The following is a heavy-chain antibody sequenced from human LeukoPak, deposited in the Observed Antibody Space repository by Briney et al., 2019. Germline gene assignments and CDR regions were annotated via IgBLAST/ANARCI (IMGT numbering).Heavy chain of an antibody. Sequence: PERSLRLSCAASGFTFSHYGMHWVRQAPGKGLEWVAVIWNDGSNNYYADSVKGRFTISRDNSKNTLYLQMNSPRAEDTAVYYCAKDAQRGFDYSNSLEYWGQGTLVTVSS. CDR1: GFTFSHYG. CDR2: IWNDGSNN. D-gene: IGHD4-11*01. V-gene: IGHV3-33*06. J-gene: IGHJ4*02. CDR3: AKDAQRGFDYSNSLEY.